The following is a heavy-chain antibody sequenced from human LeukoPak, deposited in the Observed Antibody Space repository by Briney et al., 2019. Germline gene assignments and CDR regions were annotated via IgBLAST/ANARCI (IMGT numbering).Heavy chain of an antibody. Sequence: GGSLRLSCAASGFTFSSYAMSWVRQAPGKGLEWVSAISGSGGSTYYADSVKGRFTISRDNSKNTLYLQMNSLRAEDTALYYCAKDYSDSGGYPDYWGQGTLVTVSS. V-gene: IGHV3-23*01. CDR1: GFTFSSYA. CDR2: ISGSGGST. D-gene: IGHD3-22*01. J-gene: IGHJ4*02. CDR3: AKDYSDSGGYPDY.